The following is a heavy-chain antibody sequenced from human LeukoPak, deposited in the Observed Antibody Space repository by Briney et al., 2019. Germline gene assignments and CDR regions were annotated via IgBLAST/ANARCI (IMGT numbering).Heavy chain of an antibody. CDR3: ARDLSGNDAFDI. J-gene: IGHJ3*02. CDR1: GYTFTGDY. CDR2: INPNSGGT. Sequence: GASVKVSCKASGYTFTGDYLHWVRQAAGQGLEWMGWINPNSGGTNYAQKFQGRVTMTRDTSIRTAYMELRRLRSDDTAVYYCARDLSGNDAFDIWGQGTMVTVSS. V-gene: IGHV1-2*02. D-gene: IGHD3-10*01.